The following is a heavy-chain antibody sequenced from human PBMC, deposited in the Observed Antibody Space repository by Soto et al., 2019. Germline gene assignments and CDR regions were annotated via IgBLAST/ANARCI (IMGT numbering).Heavy chain of an antibody. V-gene: IGHV1-69*01. D-gene: IGHD3-3*01. J-gene: IGHJ5*02. CDR2: IIPIFGTS. CDR3: AIDPDGDNWFVP. Sequence: QVQLVQSGAEVKKPGSSVKVSCTASGGTFSSYAISWVRQAPGQGLEWMGGIIPIFGTSNYAQKFQGRVTITADESTSTAYMALSSRRSEDTAVYYCAIDPDGDNWFVPWGQGTLVTVSS. CDR1: GGTFSSYA.